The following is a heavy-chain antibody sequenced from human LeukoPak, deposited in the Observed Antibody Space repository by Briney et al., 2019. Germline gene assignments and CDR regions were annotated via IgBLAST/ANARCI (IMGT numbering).Heavy chain of an antibody. V-gene: IGHV1-8*01. J-gene: IGHJ6*02. CDR2: KNPNSGGT. CDR1: GYTFTSYD. Sequence: ASLSVSCKASGYTFTSYDINWVRQATGQGLEWMGFKNPNSGGTAFAQKFQGRFTMTTDTSISTAYMELSSLTSDDTAVYYCARGPVSSHGMDVWLQGTTVTVSS. CDR3: ARGPVSSHGMDV.